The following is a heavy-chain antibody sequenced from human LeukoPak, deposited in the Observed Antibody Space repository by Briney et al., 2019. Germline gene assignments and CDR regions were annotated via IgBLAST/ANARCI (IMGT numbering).Heavy chain of an antibody. CDR2: ISPTSGDT. J-gene: IGHJ4*02. Sequence: GASVKVSCKASGYTFTGYYMHWVRQAPGQGLEWMGWISPTSGDTRYAQKFQGRVAMTRDTSITTAHMELSRLRSDDTAVYYCVRDGLNWNYDYWGQGTLVAVSS. CDR3: VRDGLNWNYDY. CDR1: GYTFTGYY. V-gene: IGHV1-2*02. D-gene: IGHD1-7*01.